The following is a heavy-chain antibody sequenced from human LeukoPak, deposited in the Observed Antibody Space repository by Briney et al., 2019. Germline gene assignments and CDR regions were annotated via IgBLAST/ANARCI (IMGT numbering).Heavy chain of an antibody. V-gene: IGHV3-7*01. Sequence: GGSLRLSCVASGFTFSNYWVTWVRQAPGKGLEWVANIKQDGSDKYYVDSVKGRFTISRDNAKNSLYLQMNSLRAEDTAVYYCARGVEAAAGTGAGYWGQGTLVTVSS. CDR2: IKQDGSDK. D-gene: IGHD6-13*01. CDR3: ARGVEAAAGTGAGY. CDR1: GFTFSNYW. J-gene: IGHJ4*02.